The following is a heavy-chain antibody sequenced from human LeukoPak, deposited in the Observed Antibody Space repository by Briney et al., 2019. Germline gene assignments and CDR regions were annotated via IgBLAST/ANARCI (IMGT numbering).Heavy chain of an antibody. D-gene: IGHD2-2*01. V-gene: IGHV3-21*01. CDR3: ARVPPANLDYCTSNSCYIDS. CDR2: ISSGSHYI. J-gene: IGHJ4*02. CDR1: GFTFSAYS. Sequence: KAGGSLRLSCTASGFTFSAYSMNWVRQAPGEGLEWVASISSGSHYIYYADSVKGRFTISRDNAKNSLSLRMNSLRADDTAVYLCARVPPANLDYCTSNSCYIDSWGQGTLVTVSS.